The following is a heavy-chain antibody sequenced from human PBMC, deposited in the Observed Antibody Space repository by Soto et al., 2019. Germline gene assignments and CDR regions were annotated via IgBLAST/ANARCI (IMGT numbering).Heavy chain of an antibody. Sequence: QITLKESGPTLVKPTQTLTLTCTFSGFSLSTSGVGVGWIRQPPGKALEWLALMYWDDDKRYSPSLKSRLTITKYPPKNQVVLTMTTMGPVDTATYYCAHRPRRYCSGGSCYTFDPWGQGTLVTGSS. CDR1: GFSLSTSGVG. D-gene: IGHD2-15*01. CDR2: MYWDDDK. J-gene: IGHJ5*02. CDR3: AHRPRRYCSGGSCYTFDP. V-gene: IGHV2-5*02.